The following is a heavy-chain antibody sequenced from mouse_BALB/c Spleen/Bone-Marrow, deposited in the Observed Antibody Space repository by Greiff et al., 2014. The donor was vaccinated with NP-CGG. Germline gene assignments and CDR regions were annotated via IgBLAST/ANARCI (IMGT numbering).Heavy chain of an antibody. CDR1: GYSITSGYS. Sequence: VQLKESGPDLVKPSQSLSLTCTVTGYSITSGYSWHWIRQFPGNKLEWMGYIRYSGSTNYNPSLKSRISITQDTSKNHFFLQLNSVTTEDTATYYCARRGDYYGNYADYWGQGTSVTVSS. J-gene: IGHJ4*01. CDR3: ARRGDYYGNYADY. V-gene: IGHV3-1*02. D-gene: IGHD2-1*01. CDR2: IRYSGST.